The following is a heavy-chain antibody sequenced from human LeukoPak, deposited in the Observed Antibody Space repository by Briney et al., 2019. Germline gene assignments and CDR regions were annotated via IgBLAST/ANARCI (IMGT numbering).Heavy chain of an antibody. CDR2: IYFGGST. J-gene: IGHJ4*02. D-gene: IGHD2-2*01. CDR1: GGSISSHSYH. CDR3: ARSTGASMPYYLDY. Sequence: SETLSLTCTVSGGSISSHSYHWGWIRQPPGKGLEWIGSIYFGGSTYFNPSFKSRVSISLDTSKNQFSLELSSVTAADTAVYYCARSTGASMPYYLDYWGQGTLVTVSS. V-gene: IGHV4-39*07.